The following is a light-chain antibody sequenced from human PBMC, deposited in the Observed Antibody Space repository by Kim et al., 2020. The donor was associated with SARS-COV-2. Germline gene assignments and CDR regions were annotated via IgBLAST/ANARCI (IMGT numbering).Light chain of an antibody. V-gene: IGLV3-19*01. CDR3: NSRGSNDNVL. CDR2: GKH. CDR1: SLRSSY. Sequence: SSELTQDPAVSVALGQTVRITCQGDSLRSSYATWYQQKPGQAPIVVIYGKHNRPSGIPDRFSGSSSGDTASLIITGTQAGDEADYYCNSRGSNDNVLFGGGTQLTVL. J-gene: IGLJ2*01.